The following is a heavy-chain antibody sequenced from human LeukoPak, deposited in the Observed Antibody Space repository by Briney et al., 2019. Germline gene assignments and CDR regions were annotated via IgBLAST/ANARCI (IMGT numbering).Heavy chain of an antibody. CDR1: GGFIRSYY. CDR2: IYYSGST. V-gene: IGHV4-59*01. D-gene: IGHD2-21*02. Sequence: SEALSLTCIVCGGFIRSYYWRWIRQPPWKGLAGVGYIYYSGSTNYNPSLKSPVSISVDTSKNQFSLKLSSVTAADTAVYYCARETPVYCGGDCPSGGFDYWGQGTLVTVSS. CDR3: ARETPVYCGGDCPSGGFDY. J-gene: IGHJ4*02.